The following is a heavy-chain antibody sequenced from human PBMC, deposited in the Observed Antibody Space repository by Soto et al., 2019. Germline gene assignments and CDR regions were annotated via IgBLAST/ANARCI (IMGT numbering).Heavy chain of an antibody. D-gene: IGHD1-26*01. CDR1: GFTLSSYA. CDR2: SSGSGGST. V-gene: IGHV3-23*01. CDR3: AKDLVGATYYYYGMDV. Sequence: GGSLRLSCAASGFTLSSYAMSWVRQAPGKGLEWVSASSGSGGSTYYADSVKGRFTISRDNSKNTLYLQMNSLRAEDTAVYYCAKDLVGATYYYYGMDVWGQGTTVTVSS. J-gene: IGHJ6*02.